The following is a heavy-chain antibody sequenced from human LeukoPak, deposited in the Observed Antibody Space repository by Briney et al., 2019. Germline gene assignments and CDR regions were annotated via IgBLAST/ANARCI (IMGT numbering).Heavy chain of an antibody. J-gene: IGHJ2*01. Sequence: PSETLSLTCAVSGGSISSSNWWSWVRQPPGKGLEWIGGIYHSGSTNYNPSLKSRVTISVDKSKNQFSLELSSVTAADTAVYYCARDQYCSGGSCYSLGFDLWGRGTLVTVSS. D-gene: IGHD2-15*01. CDR1: GGSISSSNW. CDR3: ARDQYCSGGSCYSLGFDL. V-gene: IGHV4-4*02. CDR2: IYHSGST.